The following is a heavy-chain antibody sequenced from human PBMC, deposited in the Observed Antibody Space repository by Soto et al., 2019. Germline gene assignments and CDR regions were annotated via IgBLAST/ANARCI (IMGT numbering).Heavy chain of an antibody. CDR3: ATDGAAGAGMGV. Sequence: EVQLVESGGGLVKPGGSLRLSCAASGLTFSTYGMNWVRQAPGKGLEWVSSISSGGEYLDYADSVKGRLTISRDNAKNSLYLQLDSLRVEGTAVYYCATDGAAGAGMGVWGQGTTVTVSS. D-gene: IGHD6-13*01. CDR1: GLTFSTYG. CDR2: ISSGGEYL. J-gene: IGHJ6*02. V-gene: IGHV3-21*01.